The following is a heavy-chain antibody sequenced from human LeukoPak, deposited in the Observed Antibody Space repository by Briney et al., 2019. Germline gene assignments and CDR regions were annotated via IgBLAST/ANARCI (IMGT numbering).Heavy chain of an antibody. CDR2: VHASGST. Sequence: SETRSLTCTVSGGSISTYFWSWIRQSPGKVLEWIGYVHASGSTNYNPSLESRVTISIDTSKNQFSLTLSFVTAADTAVYYCARLLRWSEDGFDIWGQGTVVAISS. CDR1: GGSISTYF. CDR3: ARLLRWSEDGFDI. J-gene: IGHJ3*02. V-gene: IGHV4-4*09. D-gene: IGHD2-15*01.